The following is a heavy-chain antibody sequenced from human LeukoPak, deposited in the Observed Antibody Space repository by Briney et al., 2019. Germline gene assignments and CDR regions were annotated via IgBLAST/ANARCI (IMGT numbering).Heavy chain of an antibody. CDR3: IGDPG. Sequence: GGSLRLSCAASGFSFGNYAMHWVRQAPGQGLEWISLITGDGGITYYAHSVKGRFTISRDNSKNSPYLQMNSLRSEDTAFYYCIGDPGGGQGTLVTVSS. J-gene: IGHJ4*02. CDR2: ITGDGGIT. CDR1: GFSFGNYA. D-gene: IGHD4-17*01. V-gene: IGHV3-43*02.